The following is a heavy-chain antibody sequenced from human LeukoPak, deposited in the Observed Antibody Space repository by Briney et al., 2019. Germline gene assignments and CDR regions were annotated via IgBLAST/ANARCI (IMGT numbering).Heavy chain of an antibody. J-gene: IGHJ4*02. CDR1: GGSISSSSYY. CDR3: AGPGGLGPYGSGSPTGYFDY. Sequence: SEILSLTCTVSGGSISSSSYYWGWIRQPPGKGLEWIGSIYYSGSTYYNPSLKSRVTISVDTSKNQFSLKLSSVTAADTAVYYCAGPGGLGPYGSGSPTGYFDYWGQGTLVTVSS. V-gene: IGHV4-39*01. D-gene: IGHD3-10*01. CDR2: IYYSGST.